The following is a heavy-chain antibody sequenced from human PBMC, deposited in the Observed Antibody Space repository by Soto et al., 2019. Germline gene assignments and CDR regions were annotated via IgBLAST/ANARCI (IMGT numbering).Heavy chain of an antibody. CDR3: ARSGLRFLEWSYYYYYYGMDV. D-gene: IGHD3-3*01. Sequence: WGSLRLSCAASGFTFSSYEINFFRHSPFKWLEWVSYISSSGSTIYYADSVKGRFTISRDNAKNSLYLQMNSLRAEDTAVYYCARSGLRFLEWSYYYYYYGMDVWGQGTTVTVSS. CDR2: ISSSGSTI. CDR1: GFTFSSYE. V-gene: IGHV3-48*03. J-gene: IGHJ6*02.